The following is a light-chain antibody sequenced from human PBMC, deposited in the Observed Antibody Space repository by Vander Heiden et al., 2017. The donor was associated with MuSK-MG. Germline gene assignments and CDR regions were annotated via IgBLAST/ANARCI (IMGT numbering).Light chain of an antibody. CDR3: QQYRTTPRT. CDR2: GGS. Sequence: QMTPSPSSLSASVGDTVNVSCRASQVIRDALVWYQQRPGAAPKLLIYGGSNRQVGVPSRFRGSGSGADYTLTISDLQPEDFATYYCQQYRTTPRTFGQGTRVEIK. J-gene: IGKJ1*01. CDR1: QVIRDA. V-gene: IGKV1-NL1*01.